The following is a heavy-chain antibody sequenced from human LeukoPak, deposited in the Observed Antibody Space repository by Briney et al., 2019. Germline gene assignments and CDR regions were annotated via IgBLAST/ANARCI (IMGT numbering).Heavy chain of an antibody. CDR3: ARESGLRGGGFDP. Sequence: GASVKVSCKASRYTFTGYYMHWVRQAPGQGLEWMGWINPNSAGTNYAQNFQGRVTMTRDTSINTAYMELSRLKSDDTAIYYCARESGLRGGGFDPWGQGTLVTVSS. V-gene: IGHV1-2*02. J-gene: IGHJ5*02. D-gene: IGHD5-12*01. CDR2: INPNSAGT. CDR1: RYTFTGYY.